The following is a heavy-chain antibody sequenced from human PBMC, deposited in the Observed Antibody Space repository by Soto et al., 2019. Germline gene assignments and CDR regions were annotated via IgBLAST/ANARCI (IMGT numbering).Heavy chain of an antibody. V-gene: IGHV3-72*01. J-gene: IGHJ4*02. CDR2: KSHTT. Sequence: GGSLRLSCAASGFTLSDHNVDWVRQAPGKGLEWVGRKSHTTEYAATVKGRFTISTDDSKNSLYLQMNSLKTDDTAVYYCALDTLGTGSYWGQGILVIVSS. CDR3: ALDTLGTGSY. CDR1: GFTLSDHN. D-gene: IGHD5-18*01.